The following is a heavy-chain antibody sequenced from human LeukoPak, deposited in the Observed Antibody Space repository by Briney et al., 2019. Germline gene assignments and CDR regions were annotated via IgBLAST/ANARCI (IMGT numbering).Heavy chain of an antibody. CDR2: INPSGGST. J-gene: IGHJ6*03. V-gene: IGHV1-46*01. Sequence: ASVKVSCKASGYTFTSYYMHWVRQAPGQGLEWMGIINPSGGSTSYAQKFQGRVTMTRDMSTSTVYMELSSLRSEDTAVYYCARDGIGYCSSTSCYRYYYYYMDVWGKGTTVTISS. CDR3: ARDGIGYCSSTSCYRYYYYYMDV. CDR1: GYTFTSYY. D-gene: IGHD2-2*01.